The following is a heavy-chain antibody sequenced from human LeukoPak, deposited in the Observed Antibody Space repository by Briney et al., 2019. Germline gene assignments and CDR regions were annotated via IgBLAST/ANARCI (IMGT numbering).Heavy chain of an antibody. CDR3: AKATPGERWLYFDN. CDR2: MSWNSGSI. D-gene: IGHD6-19*01. J-gene: IGHJ4*01. V-gene: IGHV3-9*01. Sequence: PVRSLRLSCAASGLTFADYAMHWVRQAPGKGLGWISGMSWNSGSIGYADSVNGPLTISRDHANLYLYLQINTLRAEDTALYYCAKATPGERWLYFDNWGQGTLVTVSS. CDR1: GLTFADYA.